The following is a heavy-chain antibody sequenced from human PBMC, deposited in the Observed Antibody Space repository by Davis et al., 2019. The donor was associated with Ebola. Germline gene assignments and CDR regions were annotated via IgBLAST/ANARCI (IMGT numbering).Heavy chain of an antibody. V-gene: IGHV3-7*01. CDR1: GLTFSSYW. Sequence: GESLKISCAASGLTFSSYWMSWVRQAPGKGLEWVANIKQDGCETYYVDSVKGRFTISRDNAKTSLYLQMNSLRAEDTAVYYCARTTVVVEPAAMFYLFAFEIWGQGTMVTVSS. CDR3: ARTTVVVEPAAMFYLFAFEI. J-gene: IGHJ3*02. CDR2: IKQDGCET. D-gene: IGHD2-2*01.